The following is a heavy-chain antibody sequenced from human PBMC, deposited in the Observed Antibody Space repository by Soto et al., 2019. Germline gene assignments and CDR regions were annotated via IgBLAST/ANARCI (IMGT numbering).Heavy chain of an antibody. V-gene: IGHV3-48*02. Sequence: GGSLRLSCAASGFTFSSYSMNWVRQAPGKGLEWVSYISSSSSTIYCADSVKGRFTISRDDAKNSLYLQMNSLRDEDTAVYYCARDAERDVTPTTATPVWYFDLWGRGTLVTVSS. D-gene: IGHD4-17*01. J-gene: IGHJ2*01. CDR2: ISSSSSTI. CDR1: GFTFSSYS. CDR3: ARDAERDVTPTTATPVWYFDL.